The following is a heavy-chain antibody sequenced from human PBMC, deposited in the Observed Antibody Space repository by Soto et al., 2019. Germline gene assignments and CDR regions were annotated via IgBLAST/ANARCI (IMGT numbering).Heavy chain of an antibody. J-gene: IGHJ4*02. CDR3: TRHEGGAAADRPLDY. CDR2: IYYSGRT. Sequence: PSETLSLTWTVSGGSISTYYWGWIRQAPGKGLEWIASIYYSGRTHNNPALKSRVTMSVDTYTNQFSLKMNAVTAADTAVYYCTRHEGGAAADRPLDYWGQGTLVTVSS. D-gene: IGHD6-13*01. CDR1: GGSISTYY. V-gene: IGHV4-39*01.